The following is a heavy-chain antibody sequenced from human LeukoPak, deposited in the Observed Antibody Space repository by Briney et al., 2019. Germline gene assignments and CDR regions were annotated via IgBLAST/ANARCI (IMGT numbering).Heavy chain of an antibody. J-gene: IGHJ4*02. CDR2: ITSSSAYI. Sequence: GGSLRLSCAASGFTFDDYTMHWVRQAPGKGLEWVASITSSSAYIYYGDSVKGRVRISRDNAKNSLYLQMTALIAEDTAVYYCARDPPNNGYDFDYWGQGILVTVSS. CDR1: GFTFDDYT. CDR3: ARDPPNNGYDFDY. V-gene: IGHV3-21*01. D-gene: IGHD3-22*01.